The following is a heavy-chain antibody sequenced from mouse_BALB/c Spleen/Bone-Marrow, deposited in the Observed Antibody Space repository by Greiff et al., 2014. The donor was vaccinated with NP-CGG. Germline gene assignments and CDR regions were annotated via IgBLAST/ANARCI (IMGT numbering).Heavy chain of an antibody. Sequence: QVQLQQPGAELVRPGASVKLSCKASGYTFTSYWINWVKQRPGQGLEWIGNIYPSDSYTNYNQKFKDKATLTVDKSSSTAYMQLSSPTSEDSAVYYCIRSYGSSYEYYFDYWGQGTTLTVSS. CDR1: GYTFTSYW. CDR3: IRSYGSSYEYYFDY. D-gene: IGHD1-1*01. V-gene: IGHV1-69*02. J-gene: IGHJ2*01. CDR2: IYPSDSYT.